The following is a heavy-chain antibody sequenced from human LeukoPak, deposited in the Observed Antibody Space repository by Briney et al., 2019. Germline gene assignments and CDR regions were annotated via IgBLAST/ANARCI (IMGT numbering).Heavy chain of an antibody. Sequence: PSETLSLTCTVFGGSISDDYWSWLRQPPGEGLEWIAYIHYSGTTNYNPSLKSRVTISIDTSKKQFSLKVSSVTAADTAVYYCARISVTTTGNIFDYWGQGTLVTVSS. CDR1: GGSISDDY. J-gene: IGHJ4*02. CDR2: IHYSGTT. D-gene: IGHD1-1*01. V-gene: IGHV4-59*01. CDR3: ARISVTTTGNIFDY.